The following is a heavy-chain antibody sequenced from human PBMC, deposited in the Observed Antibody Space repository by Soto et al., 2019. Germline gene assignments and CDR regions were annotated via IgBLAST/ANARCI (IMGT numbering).Heavy chain of an antibody. CDR2: ISSSSSTI. CDR1: GFTFSSYS. Sequence: EVQLVESGGGLVQPGGSLRLSCAASGFTFSSYSMNWVRQAPGKGLEWVSYISSSSSTIYYADSVKGRFTISRDNAKNSLYLQMNSLRAEDTAVYYCAGGHCPELGYCSSTSSRKYFQHWGQGTLVTVSS. CDR3: AGGHCPELGYCSSTSSRKYFQH. J-gene: IGHJ1*01. D-gene: IGHD2-2*01. V-gene: IGHV3-48*01.